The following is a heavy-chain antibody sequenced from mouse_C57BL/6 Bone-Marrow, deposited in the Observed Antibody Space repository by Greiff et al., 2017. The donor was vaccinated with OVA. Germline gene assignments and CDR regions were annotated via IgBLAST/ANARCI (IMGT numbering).Heavy chain of an antibody. CDR1: GYTFTSYG. Sequence: QVRLQQSGAELARPGASVKLSCKASGYTFTSYGISWVKQRTGQGLEWIGEIYPRSGNTYYNEKFKGKATLTADKSSSTAYMELRSLTSEDSAVYFCASDLLWYWGQGTTLTVSS. CDR3: ASDLLWY. D-gene: IGHD2-1*01. CDR2: IYPRSGNT. V-gene: IGHV1-81*01. J-gene: IGHJ2*01.